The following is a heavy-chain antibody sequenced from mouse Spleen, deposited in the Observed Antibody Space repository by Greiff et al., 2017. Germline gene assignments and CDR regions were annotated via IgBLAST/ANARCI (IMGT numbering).Heavy chain of an antibody. CDR2: INPNNGGT. J-gene: IGHJ1*03. CDR3: ARGGTTVVSRYWYFDV. CDR1: GYTFTDYN. V-gene: IGHV1-22*01. D-gene: IGHD1-1*01. Sequence: VQLKQSGPELVKPGASVKMSCKASGYTFTDYNMHWVKQSHGKSLEWIGYINPNNGGTSYNQKFKGKATLTVNKSSSTAYMELRSLTSEDSAVYYCARGGTTVVSRYWYFDVWGTGTTVTVSS.